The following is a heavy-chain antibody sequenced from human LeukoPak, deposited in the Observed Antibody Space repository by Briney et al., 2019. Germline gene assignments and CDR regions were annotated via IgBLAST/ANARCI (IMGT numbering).Heavy chain of an antibody. CDR3: ASRKGRDGYNYGDY. D-gene: IGHD5-24*01. CDR2: ISNSSSYI. CDR1: GFTFSSYS. V-gene: IGHV3-21*01. Sequence: GGSLRLSCAASGFTFSSYSMNWVRQAPGKGLEWVSSISNSSSYIYYADSVKGRFTISRDNAKNSLYLQMNSLRAEDTAVYYCASRKGRDGYNYGDYWGQGTLVTVSS. J-gene: IGHJ4*02.